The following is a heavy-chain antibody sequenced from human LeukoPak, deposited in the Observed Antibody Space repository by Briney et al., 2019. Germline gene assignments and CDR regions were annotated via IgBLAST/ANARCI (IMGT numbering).Heavy chain of an antibody. CDR2: IYTSGST. CDR1: GGSISSYY. Sequence: SEILSLTCTVSGGSISSYYWSWIRQPAGKGLEWIGRIYTSGSTNYNPSLKSRVTMSVDTSKNQFSLKLSSVTAADTAVYYCARGGAFIAVAGTPWFDPWGQGTLVTVSS. J-gene: IGHJ5*02. V-gene: IGHV4-4*07. D-gene: IGHD6-19*01. CDR3: ARGGAFIAVAGTPWFDP.